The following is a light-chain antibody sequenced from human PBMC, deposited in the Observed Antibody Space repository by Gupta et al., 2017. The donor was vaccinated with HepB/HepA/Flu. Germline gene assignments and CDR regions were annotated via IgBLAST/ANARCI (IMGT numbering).Light chain of an antibody. Sequence: EIVMTQSPDTLSVSPGERATLSCRDSQRISSNLAWYQKKPGQAPRLIMYGASNRAIGSPDRFSGSGEAKEFTLTSSRRQYEDFAVYYEQQDNTLFTFGGGTKVEIK. CDR3: QQDNTLFT. J-gene: IGKJ4*01. CDR1: QRISSN. CDR2: GAS. V-gene: IGKV3-15*01.